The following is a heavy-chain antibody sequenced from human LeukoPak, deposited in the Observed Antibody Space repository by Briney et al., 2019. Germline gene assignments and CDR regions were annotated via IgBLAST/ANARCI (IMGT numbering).Heavy chain of an antibody. CDR2: INSDGSST. J-gene: IGHJ5*02. V-gene: IGHV3-74*01. D-gene: IGHD6-19*01. CDR1: GFTFSSYW. Sequence: QSGGSLRLSCAASGFTFSSYWMHWVRQAPGKGLVWVSRINSDGSSTSYADSVKGRFTISRDNAKNTLYLQMNSLRAEDTAVYYCASYSSGWYNWFDPWGQGTLVTVSS. CDR3: ASYSSGWYNWFDP.